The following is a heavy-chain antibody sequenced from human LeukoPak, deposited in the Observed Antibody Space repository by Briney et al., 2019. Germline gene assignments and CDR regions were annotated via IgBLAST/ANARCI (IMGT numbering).Heavy chain of an antibody. CDR1: GGSISGSSYY. CDR3: ARAKRIAAAGTGAFDI. V-gene: IGHV4-39*07. J-gene: IGHJ3*02. CDR2: IYYSGST. D-gene: IGHD6-13*01. Sequence: SETLSLTCTVSGGSISGSSYYWGWIRQPPGKGLEWIGSIYYSGSTYYNPSLKSRVTISVDTSKNQFSLKLSSVTAADTAVYYCARAKRIAAAGTGAFDIWGQGTTVTISS.